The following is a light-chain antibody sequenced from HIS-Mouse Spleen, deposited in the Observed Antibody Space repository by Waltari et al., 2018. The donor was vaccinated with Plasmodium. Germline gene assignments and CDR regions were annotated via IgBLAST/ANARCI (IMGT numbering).Light chain of an antibody. CDR3: YSTDSSGNHRV. CDR2: EDS. V-gene: IGLV3-10*01. CDR1: ALPKKS. Sequence: SYELTQPPSVSVSPGQTARIPCPGDALPKKSAYWYQQKSGQAPVLVIYEDSKRPSGIPERFSGSSLGTMATLTISGAQVEDEADYYCYSTDSSGNHRVFGGGTKLTVL. J-gene: IGLJ3*02.